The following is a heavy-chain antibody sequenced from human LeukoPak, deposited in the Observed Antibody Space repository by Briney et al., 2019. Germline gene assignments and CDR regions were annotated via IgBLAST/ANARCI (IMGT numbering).Heavy chain of an antibody. CDR3: ARDGIVVATPFDY. Sequence: QPGGSLRLSCAASGFTFSSYGMHWVRQAPGKGLEWVAVIWYDGSNKYYADSVKGRFTISRDNSKNTLYLQMNSLRAEDTAVYYCARDGIVVATPFDYWGQGTLVTVSS. CDR1: GFTFSSYG. CDR2: IWYDGSNK. V-gene: IGHV3-33*01. J-gene: IGHJ4*02. D-gene: IGHD3-22*01.